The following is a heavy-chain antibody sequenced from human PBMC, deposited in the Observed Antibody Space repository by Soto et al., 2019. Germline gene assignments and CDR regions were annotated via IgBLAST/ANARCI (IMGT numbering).Heavy chain of an antibody. CDR1: GGSISSYY. Sequence: QVQLQESGPGLVKPSETLSLTCTVSGGSISSYYWSWIRQPPGKGLEWSGYIYYSGSTNYNPSLKSRVTISVDTSKNQFSLKLSSVTAADTAVYYCARLVAARLKHYYYYYMDVWGKGTTVTVSS. D-gene: IGHD6-6*01. V-gene: IGHV4-59*08. CDR2: IYYSGST. J-gene: IGHJ6*03. CDR3: ARLVAARLKHYYYYYMDV.